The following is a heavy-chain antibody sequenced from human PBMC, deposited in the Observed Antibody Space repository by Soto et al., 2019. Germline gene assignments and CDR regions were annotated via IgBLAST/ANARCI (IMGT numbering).Heavy chain of an antibody. V-gene: IGHV1-18*01. D-gene: IGHD3-22*01. J-gene: IGHJ1*01. CDR3: ARGYYDSSGYYYRY. CDR1: GYTFTSYS. Sequence: ASVKVSCKASGYTFTSYSITWVRQAPGQGLEWVGRITVYNGNTDNAQKFQGRVSMTTDTSTGTAFMELRSLRSDDTAVYYCARGYYDSSGYYYRYWGQGTLVTVTS. CDR2: ITVYNGNT.